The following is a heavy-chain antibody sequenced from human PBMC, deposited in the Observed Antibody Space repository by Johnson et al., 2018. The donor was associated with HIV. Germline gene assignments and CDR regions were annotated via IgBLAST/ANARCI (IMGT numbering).Heavy chain of an antibody. CDR1: RFTFSSYW. D-gene: IGHD1-26*01. Sequence: VQLVESGGGLVQPGGSLRLSCAASRFTFSSYWMSWVRQAPGKGLEWVANIRQDGSERYYVDSVKGRFTISRDNAKNSLYLQMNSLRAEDTAIYYCARELRLGAIDAFDIWGQGTMVTVSS. CDR3: ARELRLGAIDAFDI. CDR2: IRQDGSER. J-gene: IGHJ3*02. V-gene: IGHV3-7*05.